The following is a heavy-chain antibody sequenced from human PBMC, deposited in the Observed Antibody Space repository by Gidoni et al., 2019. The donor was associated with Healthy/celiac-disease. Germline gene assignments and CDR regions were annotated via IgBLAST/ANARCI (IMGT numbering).Heavy chain of an antibody. CDR3: ARGIVVVPAAMFY. CDR2: INSDGSST. Sequence: VRQAPGKGLVWVSRINSDGSSTSYADSVKGRFTISRDNAKNTLYLQMNSLRAEDTAVYYCARGIVVVPAAMFYWGQGTLVTVSS. V-gene: IGHV3-74*01. J-gene: IGHJ4*02. D-gene: IGHD2-2*01.